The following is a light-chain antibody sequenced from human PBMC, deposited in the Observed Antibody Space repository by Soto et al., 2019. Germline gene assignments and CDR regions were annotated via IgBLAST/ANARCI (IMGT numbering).Light chain of an antibody. V-gene: IGKV3-11*01. Sequence: EIVLTQSPATLSLSPGERATLSCRASQSVSSYLAWYQQKPGQAPRLLIYDASNRATGIPARFSGSGSGTDFILTISRLEPEDFALYYCQQRSNWPRTFGQGTKVEIK. J-gene: IGKJ1*01. CDR1: QSVSSY. CDR2: DAS. CDR3: QQRSNWPRT.